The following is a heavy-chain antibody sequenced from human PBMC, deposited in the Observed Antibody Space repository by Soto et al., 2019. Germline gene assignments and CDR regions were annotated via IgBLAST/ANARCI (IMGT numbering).Heavy chain of an antibody. CDR3: ARDLCGTPGGSCYYGMDV. Sequence: ASVKVSCKASGYTFTSYYMHWVRQAPGQGLEWMGIINPSGGSTSYAQKFQGRVTMTRDTSTSTVYMELSSLRSEDTAVYYCARDLCGTPGGSCYYGMDVWGQGTTVTVS. V-gene: IGHV1-46*01. J-gene: IGHJ6*02. CDR2: INPSGGST. CDR1: GYTFTSYY. D-gene: IGHD3-10*01.